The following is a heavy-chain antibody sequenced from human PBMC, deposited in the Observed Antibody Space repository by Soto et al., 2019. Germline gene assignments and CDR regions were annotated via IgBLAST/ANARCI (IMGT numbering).Heavy chain of an antibody. CDR1: GGSISNFY. Sequence: QVQLQESGPGLVKPSETLSLTCTVSGGSISNFYWSWIRQSPGKGLEWIGYGYMYYSGNTNYNPSLESRVTISVDTSKNQISLKFISVTAEDTALYYCARGSLSTETANALDVWGPGTMVTVSS. CDR2: MYYSGNT. D-gene: IGHD2-21*02. V-gene: IGHV4-59*01. J-gene: IGHJ3*01. CDR3: ARGSLSTETANALDV.